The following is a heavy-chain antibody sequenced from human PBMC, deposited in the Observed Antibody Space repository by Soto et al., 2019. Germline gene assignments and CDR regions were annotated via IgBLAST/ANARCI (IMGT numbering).Heavy chain of an antibody. CDR2: ISYDGSNK. CDR1: GFTFSSYG. V-gene: IGHV3-30*18. J-gene: IGHJ6*03. CDR3: AKDLGSNYLIMDV. Sequence: QVQLVESGGGVVQPGRSLRLSCAASGFTFSSYGMHWVRQAPGKGLEWVAVISYDGSNKYYADSVKGPFTISRDNSKNTLYLQMNSLRAEDTTVYYCAKDLGSNYLIMDVWGKGTTVTVSS. D-gene: IGHD4-4*01.